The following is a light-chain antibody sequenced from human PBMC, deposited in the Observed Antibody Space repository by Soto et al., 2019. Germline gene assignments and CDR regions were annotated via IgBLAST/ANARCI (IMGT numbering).Light chain of an antibody. CDR2: FSS. CDR1: RSISIW. V-gene: IGKV1-5*01. J-gene: IGKJ2*01. CDR3: QPYNSYLYT. Sequence: DIQMTQFPSTLFASVVDRVTITCRTSRSISIWLAWCQQKPGKAPKLLIYFSSCLVRRVPSRFSGSGSGSKFTLTISSLQPDDSATYYCQPYNSYLYTFGQGTKVDI.